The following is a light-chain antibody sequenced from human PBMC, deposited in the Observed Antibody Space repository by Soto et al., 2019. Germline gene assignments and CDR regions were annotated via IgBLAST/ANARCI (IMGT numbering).Light chain of an antibody. CDR1: QSVDSTF. CDR3: QQSMSSVT. CDR2: GVS. V-gene: IGKV3-20*01. Sequence: EIVLTQSPGSLSLSPGERATLSCRASQSVDSTFFAWYQKKPGQAPRLLMYGVSKTATGIPDRFSGSGSGTDFTLTISRLEPEDFAVYYCQQSMSSVTFGQGTRVEIK. J-gene: IGKJ1*01.